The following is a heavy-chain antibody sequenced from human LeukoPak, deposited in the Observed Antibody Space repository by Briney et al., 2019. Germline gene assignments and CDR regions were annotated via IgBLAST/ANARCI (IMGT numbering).Heavy chain of an antibody. V-gene: IGHV1-46*01. CDR3: ARGYCSSGYCFQFDY. CDR2: INPSGGSA. D-gene: IGHD2-15*01. J-gene: IGHJ4*02. CDR1: GYTFTSYY. Sequence: GASVKVSCKASGYTFTSYYMHWVRQAPGQGLEWMGIINPSGGSATYAQNFQGRVTVTRDASTSTVYMELSSLRSEDTAVYYCARGYCSSGYCFQFDYWGQGTLVSVST.